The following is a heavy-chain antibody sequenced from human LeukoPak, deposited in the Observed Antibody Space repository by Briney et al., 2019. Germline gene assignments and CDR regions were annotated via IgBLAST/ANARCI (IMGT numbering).Heavy chain of an antibody. J-gene: IGHJ4*02. CDR2: IYYSGST. CDR3: ARDLKIYGGSFDY. Sequence: SETLSLTCTVSGGSISSSSYYWGWIRQPPGKGLEWIGSIYYSGSTYYNPSLKSRVTMSVDTSKNQFSLKLSSVTAADTAVYYCARDLKIYGGSFDYWGQGTLVTVSS. V-gene: IGHV4-39*07. D-gene: IGHD4-23*01. CDR1: GGSISSSSYY.